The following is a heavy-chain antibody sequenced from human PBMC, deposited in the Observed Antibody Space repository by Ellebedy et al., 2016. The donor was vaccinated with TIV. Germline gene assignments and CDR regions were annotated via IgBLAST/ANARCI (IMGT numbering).Heavy chain of an antibody. CDR1: GISLRSYA. Sequence: GESLKISCAASGISLRSYAMSWVRQAPGKGLEWVSTIGGTGGTTYYRESVKGRFTVSRDTSRNTLYLQMSRLRAEDTAVYYCAKLPVAYNWNYADDYWGQGTLVTVSS. J-gene: IGHJ4*02. V-gene: IGHV3-23*01. CDR3: AKLPVAYNWNYADDY. CDR2: IGGTGGTT. D-gene: IGHD1-7*01.